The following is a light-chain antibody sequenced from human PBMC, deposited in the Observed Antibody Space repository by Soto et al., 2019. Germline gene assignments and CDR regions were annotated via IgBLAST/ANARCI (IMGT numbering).Light chain of an antibody. CDR2: AAS. Sequence: DIQMTQSPSSVSAAVGDRVTITCRASQGISNWLAWYQQKPGKAPKLLIYAASTLQSGVPSRFNGTGSGTDFPLTISSLEPEDFATYYCQQANSFPPWTFGQGTKVEIK. V-gene: IGKV1-12*01. J-gene: IGKJ1*01. CDR1: QGISNW. CDR3: QQANSFPPWT.